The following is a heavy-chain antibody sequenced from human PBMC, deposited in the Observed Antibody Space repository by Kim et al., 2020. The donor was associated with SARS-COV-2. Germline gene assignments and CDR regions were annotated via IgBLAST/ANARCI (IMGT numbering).Heavy chain of an antibody. D-gene: IGHD3-16*02. Sequence: SETLSLTCTVSGGSISSYYWSWIRQPAGKGLEWIGRIYTSGSTNYNPSLKSRVTMSVDTSKNQFSLKLSSVTAADTAGYYCARGITFGGVIVMGFDAFDIWGQGTMVTVSS. CDR1: GGSISSYY. CDR2: IYTSGST. CDR3: ARGITFGGVIVMGFDAFDI. J-gene: IGHJ3*02. V-gene: IGHV4-4*07.